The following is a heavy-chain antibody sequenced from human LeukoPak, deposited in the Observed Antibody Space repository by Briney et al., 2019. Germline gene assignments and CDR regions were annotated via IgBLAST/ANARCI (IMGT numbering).Heavy chain of an antibody. CDR3: ASLRERSYYARGFDY. Sequence: SETLSLTCSVSGGSISSSSYYWGWIRQPPGKGLEWIGYIYYSGSTYYNPSLKSRVTMSVDTSKNQLSLKLNSVTAADTAVYYCASLRERSYYARGFDYWGQGTLLSVSS. V-gene: IGHV4-39*01. J-gene: IGHJ4*02. CDR1: GGSISSSSYY. D-gene: IGHD1-26*01. CDR2: IYYSGST.